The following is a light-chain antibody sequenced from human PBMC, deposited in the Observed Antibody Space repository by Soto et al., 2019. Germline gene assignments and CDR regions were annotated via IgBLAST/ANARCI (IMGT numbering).Light chain of an antibody. Sequence: EIVMTQSPATLSVSPGERATLSCRASQSVSSNLAWYQQKPGQAPRLLIYGASNRATGIPDRFSGSGSGTDFTLTISRLEPEDFGVFYCQQRFDWPKITFGQGTRLEIK. CDR1: QSVSSN. J-gene: IGKJ5*01. CDR2: GAS. CDR3: QQRFDWPKIT. V-gene: IGKV3D-15*01.